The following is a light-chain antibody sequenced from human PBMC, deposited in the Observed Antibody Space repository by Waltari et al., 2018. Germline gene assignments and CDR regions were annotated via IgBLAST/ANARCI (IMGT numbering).Light chain of an antibody. CDR2: DAS. V-gene: IGKV1-17*01. J-gene: IGKJ1*01. Sequence: DIQMTQSPSSLSASVGDRVTITCRASQDIRKDLGWYQQKPGKAPKRLIYDASTLHPGAPSRFTGSGSGTEFTLTISSLQPEDFATYYCLQHNSSPPTFGLGTKVEIK. CDR3: LQHNSSPPT. CDR1: QDIRKD.